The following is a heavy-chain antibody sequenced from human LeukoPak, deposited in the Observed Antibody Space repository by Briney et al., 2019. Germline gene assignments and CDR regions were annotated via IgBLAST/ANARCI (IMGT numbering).Heavy chain of an antibody. V-gene: IGHV3-30*18. Sequence: GGSLRLFCAASGFTFSSYGMHWVRQAPGKGLEWVAVISYDGSNKYYADSVKGRFTISRDNSKNTLYLQMNSLRAEDTAVYYCAKLSGRAVAGTLGYWGQGTLVTVSS. D-gene: IGHD6-19*01. CDR3: AKLSGRAVAGTLGY. CDR1: GFTFSSYG. CDR2: ISYDGSNK. J-gene: IGHJ4*02.